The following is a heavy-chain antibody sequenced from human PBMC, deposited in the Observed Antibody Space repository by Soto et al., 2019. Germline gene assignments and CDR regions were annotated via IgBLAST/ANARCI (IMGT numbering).Heavy chain of an antibody. CDR2: IVVGSGNT. CDR3: AADRRDGSGSYYFPYYYYYGMDV. J-gene: IGHJ6*02. V-gene: IGHV1-58*01. D-gene: IGHD3-10*01. CDR1: GFTFTSSA. Sequence: SVKVSCKASGFTFTSSAVQWVRQARGQRLESIGWIVVGSGNTNYAQKFQERVTITRDMSTSTAYMELSSLRSEDTAVYYCAADRRDGSGSYYFPYYYYYGMDVWGQGTTVTVSS.